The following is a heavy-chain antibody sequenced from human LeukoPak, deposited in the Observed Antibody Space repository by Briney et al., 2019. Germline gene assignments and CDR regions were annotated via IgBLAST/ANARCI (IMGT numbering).Heavy chain of an antibody. D-gene: IGHD3-22*01. V-gene: IGHV4-39*07. CDR3: ARDPGAYYDSSGYLNWFDP. J-gene: IGHJ5*02. CDR1: GGSITTRSYY. CDR2: MHHSGGT. Sequence: SETLSLTCTVSGGSITTRSYYWSWIRQPPGKGLEWIGSMHHSGGTYYNPSLKSRVTTSVDTSKNQFSLKLSSVTAADTAVYYCARDPGAYYDSSGYLNWFDPWGQGTLVTVSS.